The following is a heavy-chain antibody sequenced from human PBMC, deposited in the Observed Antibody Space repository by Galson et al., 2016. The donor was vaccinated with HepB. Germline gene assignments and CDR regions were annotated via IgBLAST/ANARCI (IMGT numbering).Heavy chain of an antibody. Sequence: SVKVSCKASGYTFSDFSIHWVRQAPGQGLEWLGWINPNTGDTLYQRNFQGRVTVTRDTSLTTVYMEMRSLTSGDTAVYYCAREDDSTTSIDAWGQGTLVTVSS. D-gene: IGHD2/OR15-2a*01. CDR2: INPNTGDT. V-gene: IGHV1-2*02. CDR3: AREDDSTTSIDA. J-gene: IGHJ5*02. CDR1: GYTFSDFS.